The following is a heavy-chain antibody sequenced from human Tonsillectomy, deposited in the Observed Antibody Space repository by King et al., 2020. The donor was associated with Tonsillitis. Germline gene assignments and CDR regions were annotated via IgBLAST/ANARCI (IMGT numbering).Heavy chain of an antibody. CDR2: TSSDGTNK. CDR3: AKGSASCYTCWFDP. D-gene: IGHD2-2*02. Sequence: QLVQSGGGVVQPGRSLRLSCAASGITFSTYAMHWVRQAPGKGLEWVAATSSDGTNKYYGDSVKGRFTISRDNSKNTLYLQMNSLRVDDTAVHYCAKGSASCYTCWFDPWGQGTLVTVSS. J-gene: IGHJ5*02. CDR1: GITFSTYA. V-gene: IGHV3-30*18.